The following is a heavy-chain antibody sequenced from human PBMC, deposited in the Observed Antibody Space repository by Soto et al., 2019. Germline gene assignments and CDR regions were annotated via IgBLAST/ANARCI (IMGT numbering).Heavy chain of an antibody. CDR1: GGSISSGGYY. J-gene: IGHJ4*02. Sequence: QVQLQESGPGLVKPSQTLSLTCTVSGGSISSGGYYWSWIRQHPGKGLEWIGYIYYSGSTYYNPSRKSRFTRSVDTSKNQFSLKLSSVTAADTAVYYCAREGSSGWYLGEDYWGQGTLVTVSS. D-gene: IGHD6-19*01. CDR3: AREGSSGWYLGEDY. CDR2: IYYSGST. V-gene: IGHV4-31*03.